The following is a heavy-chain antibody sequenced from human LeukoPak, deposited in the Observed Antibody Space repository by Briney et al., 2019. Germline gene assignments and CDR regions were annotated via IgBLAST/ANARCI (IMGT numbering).Heavy chain of an antibody. J-gene: IGHJ4*02. CDR3: ARGKYYYGSGSYSFDY. CDR2: IYYSGST. D-gene: IGHD3-10*01. CDR1: GGSFSGYY. Sequence: SETLSLTCAVYGGSFSGYYWSWIRQPPGKGLEWIGYIYYSGSTNYNPSLKSRVTISVDTSKNQFSLKLSSVTAADTAVYYCARGKYYYGSGSYSFDYWGQGTLVTVSS. V-gene: IGHV4-59*01.